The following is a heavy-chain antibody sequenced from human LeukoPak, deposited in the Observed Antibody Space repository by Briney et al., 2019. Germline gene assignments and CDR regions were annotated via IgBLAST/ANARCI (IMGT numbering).Heavy chain of an antibody. D-gene: IGHD4-17*01. CDR1: GGPISSHY. CDR3: ATSTTTVTTYVFDI. V-gene: IGHV4-59*11. CDR2: IYYCGST. J-gene: IGHJ3*02. Sequence: SETLSLICTVSGGPISSHYWSWIRQPPGKGLEWIGYIYYCGSTNYNPSLNRRVTKSLDTSKNQFSLTLGSLTAAATAVYSCATSTTTVTTYVFDIWGQGTMVTVSS.